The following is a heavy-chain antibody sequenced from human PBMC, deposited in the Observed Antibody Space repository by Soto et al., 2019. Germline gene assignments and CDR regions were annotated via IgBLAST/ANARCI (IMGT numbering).Heavy chain of an antibody. CDR2: INAGNGNT. CDR1: GYTFTTYA. Sequence: ASVKVSCKASGYTFTTYAIHWVRQAPGQRLEWMGWINAGNGNTKYSQKFQGRVTITRDTSASTAYMELSSLRSEDTAVYYCARDDFRDYGYFQHWGQGTLVTVS. V-gene: IGHV1-3*01. J-gene: IGHJ1*01. CDR3: ARDDFRDYGYFQH. D-gene: IGHD4-17*01.